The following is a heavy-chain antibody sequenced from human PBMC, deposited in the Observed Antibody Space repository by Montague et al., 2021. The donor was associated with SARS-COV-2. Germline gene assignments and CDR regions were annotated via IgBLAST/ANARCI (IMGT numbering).Heavy chain of an antibody. J-gene: IGHJ6*02. CDR3: ARDLAPYYYDSSGPELVDV. CDR1: GFTFSSYG. Sequence: SLRLSFSASGFTFSSYGMHWVRQAPSKGLEWVAVIWYDGSNKYYADSVKGRFTISRDNSKNTLYLQMNSLRAEDTAVYYCARDLAPYYYDSSGPELVDVWGQGTTVTVSS. D-gene: IGHD3-22*01. CDR2: IWYDGSNK. V-gene: IGHV3-33*01.